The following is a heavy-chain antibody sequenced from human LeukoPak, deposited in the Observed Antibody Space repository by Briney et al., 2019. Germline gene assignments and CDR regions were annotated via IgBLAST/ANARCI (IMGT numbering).Heavy chain of an antibody. Sequence: GESMKISCKGSGYSFTNYWIAWVRQMPGKGLEWMGIIYPGDSDSSYSPSFQGQVTISVDKSTSTAYLQWSSLKASDTAMYYCASFVVTAVAPGFDFWGQGTLVTVSS. CDR3: ASFVVTAVAPGFDF. CDR1: GYSFTNYW. J-gene: IGHJ4*02. D-gene: IGHD3-22*01. CDR2: IYPGDSDS. V-gene: IGHV5-51*01.